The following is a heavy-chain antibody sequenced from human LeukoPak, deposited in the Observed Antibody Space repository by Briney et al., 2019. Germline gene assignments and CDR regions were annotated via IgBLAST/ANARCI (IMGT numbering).Heavy chain of an antibody. CDR3: ARELGASNFDY. J-gene: IGHJ4*02. CDR2: ISSSGSTI. Sequence: PGGSLRLSCAASGFTFTNYAMSWIRQAPGKGLEWVSHISSSGSTIYYADSVKGRFTISRDNAKNSLYLQMNSLRAEDTAVYYCARELGASNFDYWGQGTLVTVSS. V-gene: IGHV3-11*01. CDR1: GFTFTNYA. D-gene: IGHD1-26*01.